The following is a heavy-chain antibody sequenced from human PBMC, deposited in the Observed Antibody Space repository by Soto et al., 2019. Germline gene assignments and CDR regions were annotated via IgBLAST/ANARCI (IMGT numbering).Heavy chain of an antibody. CDR3: ARWPQPRYTADPYAVDV. Sequence: QVQLVQSGAEVKKPGASVKVSSKTPAFLFSGYYIHWVRQAPGQGLEWMGMIVPSLDTTNYAQKFQARVTITADEVTSTAYMELRSLRSEDTAVYYCARWPQPRYTADPYAVDVWGQGTRVIVSS. D-gene: IGHD3-16*02. CDR2: IVPSLDTT. V-gene: IGHV1-69*11. J-gene: IGHJ6*02. CDR1: AFLFSGYY.